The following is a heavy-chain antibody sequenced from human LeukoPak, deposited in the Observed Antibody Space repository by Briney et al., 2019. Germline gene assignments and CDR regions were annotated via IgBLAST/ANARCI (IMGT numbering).Heavy chain of an antibody. V-gene: IGHV4-31*03. J-gene: IGHJ4*02. CDR2: IYYSGST. CDR1: GGSISSGGYY. CDR3: ARAVFSGWYFYYFDY. Sequence: SQTLSLTCTVSGGSISSGGYYWSWIRQHPGKGLEWIGYIYYSGSTYYNPSLKSRVTISVDTSKNQFPLKLSSVTAADTAVYYCARAVFSGWYFYYFDYWGQGTLVTVSS. D-gene: IGHD6-19*01.